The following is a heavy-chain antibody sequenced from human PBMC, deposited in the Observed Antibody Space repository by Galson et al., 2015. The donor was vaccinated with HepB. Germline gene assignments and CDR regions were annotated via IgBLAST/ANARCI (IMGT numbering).Heavy chain of an antibody. D-gene: IGHD6-13*01. CDR1: GFTVSSNY. CDR2: IYSGGST. J-gene: IGHJ3*02. CDR3: ARDGAGAAGADAFDI. Sequence: SLRLSCAASGFTVSSNYMSWVRQAPGKGLEWVSVIYSGGSTYYADSVKGRFTISRDNSKNTLYLQMSSLRAEDTAVYYCARDGAGAAGADAFDIWGQGTMVTVSS. V-gene: IGHV3-66*01.